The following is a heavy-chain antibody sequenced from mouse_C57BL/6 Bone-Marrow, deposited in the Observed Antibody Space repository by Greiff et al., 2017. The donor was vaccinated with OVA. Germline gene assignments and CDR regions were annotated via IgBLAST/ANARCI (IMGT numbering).Heavy chain of an antibody. D-gene: IGHD2-3*01. CDR3: ARRDRRWLLAMDY. Sequence: QVQLQQPGAELVKPGASVKLSCKASGYTFTSYWMHWVKQRPGQGLEWIGMIHPNSGSTNYNEKFKSKATLTVDKSSSTAYMQLSSLTSEDSAVYYCARRDRRWLLAMDYWGQGTSVTVSS. CDR2: IHPNSGST. J-gene: IGHJ4*01. V-gene: IGHV1-64*01. CDR1: GYTFTSYW.